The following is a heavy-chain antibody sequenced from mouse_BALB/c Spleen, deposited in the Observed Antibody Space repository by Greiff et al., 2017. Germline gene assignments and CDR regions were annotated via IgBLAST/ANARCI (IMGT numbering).Heavy chain of an antibody. Sequence: EVMLVESGGGLVQPGGSRKLSCAASGFTFSSFGMHWVRQAPEKGLEWVAYISSGSSTIYYADTVKGRFTISRDNPKNTLFLQMTSLRSEDTAMYYCARWVTAGGVRAMDDWGEGTSVTVSS. D-gene: IGHD2-1*01. V-gene: IGHV5-17*02. CDR1: GFTFSSFG. CDR3: ARWVTAGGVRAMDD. J-gene: IGHJ4*01. CDR2: ISSGSSTI.